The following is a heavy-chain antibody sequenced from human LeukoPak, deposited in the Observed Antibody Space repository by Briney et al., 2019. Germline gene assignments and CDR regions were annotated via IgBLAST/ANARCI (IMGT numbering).Heavy chain of an antibody. D-gene: IGHD6-13*01. J-gene: IGHJ2*01. CDR1: GFTFRSYD. Sequence: GGSLTLSCAASGFTFRSYDMHWVRQATGKGLEWVSDIGTAGEIYYPGSVKGRFTISRENAKNSLYLQMNSLRAGDTAVYYCARAAYSSTWYSRYFDLWGRGTLVTVSS. CDR3: ARAAYSSTWYSRYFDL. CDR2: IGTAGEI. V-gene: IGHV3-13*01.